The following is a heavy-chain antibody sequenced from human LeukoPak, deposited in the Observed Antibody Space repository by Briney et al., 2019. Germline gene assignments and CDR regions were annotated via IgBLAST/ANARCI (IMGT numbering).Heavy chain of an antibody. J-gene: IGHJ5*02. Sequence: GGSLRLSCAASGFIFSSYTIHWVRQPPGKGLEWVAVISFDGSNKYYADSVKGRFTISRDNSKNTLYLQMNSLRAEDTAVYYCAREELGSSLGFDPWGQGTLVTVSS. D-gene: IGHD3-16*01. CDR2: ISFDGSNK. V-gene: IGHV3-30-3*01. CDR1: GFIFSSYT. CDR3: AREELGSSLGFDP.